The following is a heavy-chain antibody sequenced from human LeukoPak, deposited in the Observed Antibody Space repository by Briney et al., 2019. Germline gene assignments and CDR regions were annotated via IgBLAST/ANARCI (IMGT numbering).Heavy chain of an antibody. Sequence: GGSLRLSCAATGFTFSSYGVSWVRQAPGKGLEWVSAISGSGGSTYYADSVKGRFTISRDNSKNTLYLQMNSLRAEDTAVYYCAKDFSSWDQEYWGQGTLVTVSS. V-gene: IGHV3-23*01. CDR3: AKDFSSWDQEY. CDR2: ISGSGGST. CDR1: GFTFSSYG. J-gene: IGHJ4*02. D-gene: IGHD6-13*01.